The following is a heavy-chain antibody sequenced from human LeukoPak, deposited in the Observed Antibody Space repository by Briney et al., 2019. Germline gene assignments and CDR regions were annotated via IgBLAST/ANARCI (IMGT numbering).Heavy chain of an antibody. J-gene: IGHJ4*02. CDR1: GFTFSSYG. D-gene: IGHD2-2*01. V-gene: IGHV3-30*02. Sequence: GGSLRLSCAASGFTFSSYGMHWVRQAPGKGLEWVAFIRYDGSNKYYADSVKGRFTISRDNSKNTLYLQMNSLRAEDTAVYYCAKDLINVIVVVPAALGNWGQGTLVTVSS. CDR2: IRYDGSNK. CDR3: AKDLINVIVVVPAALGN.